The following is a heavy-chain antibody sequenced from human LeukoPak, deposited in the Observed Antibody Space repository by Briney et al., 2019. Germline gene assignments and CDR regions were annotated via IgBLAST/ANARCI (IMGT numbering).Heavy chain of an antibody. CDR3: PKEFCGSRAACAGGSYYDF. D-gene: IGHD2-15*01. CDR1: GFTFSKDD. CDR2: LGVTGDT. V-gene: IGHV3-13*01. Sequence: PGGSLRLSCAACGFTFSKDDFHWVREAPGKGLEWVAALGVTGDTYYADSVKGRFTISREDAANSLYLQMRSLGAGDTALHYCPKEFCGSRAACAGGSYYDFWGRGALVTVSS. J-gene: IGHJ2*01.